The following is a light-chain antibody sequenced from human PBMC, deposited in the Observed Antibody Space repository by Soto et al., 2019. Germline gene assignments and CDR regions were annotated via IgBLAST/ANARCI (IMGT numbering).Light chain of an antibody. CDR3: SSHAGSKRV. CDR1: SSDVVAYNY. V-gene: IGLV2-8*01. CDR2: EVS. J-gene: IGLJ1*01. Sequence: QSVLTQPPSASGSPGQSVTISCTGTSSDVVAYNYVSWYQQHPGKAPKLVIYEVSKRPSGVPDRFSGSKSGNTASLTVSGLQAEDEADYYCSSHAGSKRVFGTGTRSPS.